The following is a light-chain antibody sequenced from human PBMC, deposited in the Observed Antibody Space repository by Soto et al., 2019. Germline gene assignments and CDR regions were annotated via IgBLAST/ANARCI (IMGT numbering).Light chain of an antibody. J-gene: IGKJ4*01. CDR3: QQRSNWPST. CDR1: QSVSSY. CDR2: DAS. Sequence: EIVLTQSPVTLSLSPGERATLSCRASQSVSSYLAWYQQKPGQAPRLLIYDASNRATGIPARFSGSGSGTDFTLTISSQEPEDFAVYYCQQRSNWPSTFGGGTKVEIK. V-gene: IGKV3-11*01.